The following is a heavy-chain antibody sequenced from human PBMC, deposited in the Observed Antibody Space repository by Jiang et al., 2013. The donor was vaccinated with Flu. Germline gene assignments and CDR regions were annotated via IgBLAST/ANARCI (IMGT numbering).Heavy chain of an antibody. J-gene: IGHJ4*02. Sequence: GAEVKKPGASVKVSCKASGYTFTDYYMHWVRQAPGQRLEWMGWINAGNGNTKYSQKFQGRVTITRDTSASTAYMELSSLRSEDTAVYYCAREGTYYDSSGYYYVGSLDYWGQGTLVTVSS. D-gene: IGHD3-22*01. CDR1: GYTFTDYY. CDR3: AREGTYYDSSGYYYVGSLDY. V-gene: IGHV1/OR15-3*02. CDR2: INAGNGNT.